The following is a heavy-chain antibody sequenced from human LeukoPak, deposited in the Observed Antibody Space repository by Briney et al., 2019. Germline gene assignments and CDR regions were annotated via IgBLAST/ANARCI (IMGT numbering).Heavy chain of an antibody. J-gene: IGHJ4*02. D-gene: IGHD2-15*01. CDR3: ARDLGYCSGGSCYSGFGYYDY. CDR2: INPNRGGT. Sequence: ASEEGSCKASGYTFTGYYMHWVRQAPGQGLDLTGWINPNRGGTNYAQKFQGRVNMTRDPSISKAYMELSRLRSDDTAVYYCARDLGYCSGGSCYSGFGYYDYWGQGTLVTVSS. V-gene: IGHV1-2*02. CDR1: GYTFTGYY.